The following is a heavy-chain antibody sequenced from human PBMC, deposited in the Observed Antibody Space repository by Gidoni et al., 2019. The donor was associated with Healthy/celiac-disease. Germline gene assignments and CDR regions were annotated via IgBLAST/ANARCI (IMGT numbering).Heavy chain of an antibody. CDR3: ARGRYYDFWSGYYSGDLDY. J-gene: IGHJ4*02. CDR1: GYTFTSYD. V-gene: IGHV1-8*01. Sequence: QVQLVQSGAAVKKTGASVKVSCKASGYTFTSYDINWVRQATGQGLEWMGWMNPNSGNTGYAQKFQGRVTMTRNTSISTAYMELSSLRSEDTAVYYCARGRYYDFWSGYYSGDLDYWGQGTLVTVSS. D-gene: IGHD3-3*01. CDR2: MNPNSGNT.